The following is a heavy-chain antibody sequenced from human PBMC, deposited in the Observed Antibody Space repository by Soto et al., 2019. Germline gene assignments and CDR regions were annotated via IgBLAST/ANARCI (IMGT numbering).Heavy chain of an antibody. D-gene: IGHD3-10*01. CDR2: ISGSGSDR. CDR3: TKTPRSYYYYMDV. V-gene: IGHV3-23*01. CDR1: GLTFSTYA. J-gene: IGHJ6*03. Sequence: EVQVLESGGGLVQPGGSLRLSCVASGLTFSTYAMTWGRQAPGKGLEWVSGISGSGSDRYYADAVRGRFTISSDNSNNTLNLQMDSLRAEDTAIDYCTKTPRSYYYYMDVWGEGTTVTVSS.